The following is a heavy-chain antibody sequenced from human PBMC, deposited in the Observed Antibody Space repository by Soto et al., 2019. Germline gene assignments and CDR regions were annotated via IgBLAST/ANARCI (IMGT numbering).Heavy chain of an antibody. J-gene: IGHJ6*02. CDR3: AKDRGWLAERYYYGMDV. V-gene: IGHV3-30*04. D-gene: IGHD6-19*01. CDR2: ISYDGSNK. CDR1: GFTFISYA. Sequence: GGSLRLSCAASGFTFISYAMHWVRQAPGKGLEWVAVISYDGSNKYYADSVKGRFTISRDNSKNTLYLQMNSLRAEDTAVYYCAKDRGWLAERYYYGMDVWGQGTTVTVSS.